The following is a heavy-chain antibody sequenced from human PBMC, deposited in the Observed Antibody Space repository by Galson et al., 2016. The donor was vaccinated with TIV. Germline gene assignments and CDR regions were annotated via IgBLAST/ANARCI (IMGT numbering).Heavy chain of an antibody. Sequence: CAASGFTFSTHWMHWIRQVPGKGLVWISRINSDGTSRSYVDSVKGRFTISRDNAKNTLYLQMNSLRAEDTAMYYCASSGWYSLDAFNIWGQGTMVTVSS. J-gene: IGHJ3*02. CDR3: ASSGWYSLDAFNI. CDR1: GFTFSTHW. D-gene: IGHD6-19*01. V-gene: IGHV3-74*01. CDR2: INSDGTSR.